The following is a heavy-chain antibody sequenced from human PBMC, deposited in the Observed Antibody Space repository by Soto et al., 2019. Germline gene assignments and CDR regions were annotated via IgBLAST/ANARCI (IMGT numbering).Heavy chain of an antibody. D-gene: IGHD1-1*01. CDR3: AKFGMATTKRSPPYYIDY. CDR2: ISGSGGGT. Sequence: PGGSLRLSCAASGFTFSSYAMGWVRQAPGKGLEWVSSISGSGGGTYYADSVKGRFTFSRDNSKNTLYLQMNSLRAEDTAVYYCAKFGMATTKRSPPYYIDYWGQGALVTVSS. J-gene: IGHJ4*02. V-gene: IGHV3-23*01. CDR1: GFTFSSYA.